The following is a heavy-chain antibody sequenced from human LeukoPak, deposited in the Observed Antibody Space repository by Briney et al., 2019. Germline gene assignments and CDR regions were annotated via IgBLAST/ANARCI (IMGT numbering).Heavy chain of an antibody. CDR1: GFTFSSYS. Sequence: GGSLRLSCAASGFTFSSYSMNWVRQAPGKGLEWVANIKQDGSEKYYVDSVKGRFTVSRDNAKNSLYLQMNSLRAEDTAVYYCARVPPGYSSGWYRDYWGQGTLVTVSS. V-gene: IGHV3-7*01. J-gene: IGHJ4*02. CDR3: ARVPPGYSSGWYRDY. CDR2: IKQDGSEK. D-gene: IGHD6-19*01.